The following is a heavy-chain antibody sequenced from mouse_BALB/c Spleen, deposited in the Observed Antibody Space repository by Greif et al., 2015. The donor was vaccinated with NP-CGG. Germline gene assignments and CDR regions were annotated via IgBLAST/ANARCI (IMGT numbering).Heavy chain of an antibody. CDR3: ARLGDWYFDV. Sequence: EVHLVESGGDLVKPGGSLKLSCAASGFTFSSYGMSWVRQTPDKRLEWVATISSGGSYTYYPDSVKGRFTISRDNAKNTLYLQMSSLKSEDTAMYYCARLGDWYFDVWGAGTTITVSS. V-gene: IGHV5-6*01. CDR1: GFTFSSYG. CDR2: ISSGGSYT. J-gene: IGHJ1*01.